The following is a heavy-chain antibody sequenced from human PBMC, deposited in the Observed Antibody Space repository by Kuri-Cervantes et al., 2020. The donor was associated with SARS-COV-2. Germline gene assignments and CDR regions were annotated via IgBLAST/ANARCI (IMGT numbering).Heavy chain of an antibody. V-gene: IGHV3-7*05. CDR3: ARAPIYCSSTSCYGAYGMDV. Sequence: GESLKISCAASGFTFSSYWMSWVRQAPGKGLEWVANIKQDGSEKYYVDSVKGRFTISRDNAKNSLYLQMNSLRAEDTPVYYCARAPIYCSSTSCYGAYGMDVWGQGTTVTVSS. CDR2: IKQDGSEK. J-gene: IGHJ6*02. D-gene: IGHD2-2*01. CDR1: GFTFSSYW.